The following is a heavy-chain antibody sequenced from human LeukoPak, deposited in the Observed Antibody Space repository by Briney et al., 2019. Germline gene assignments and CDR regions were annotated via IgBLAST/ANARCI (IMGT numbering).Heavy chain of an antibody. Sequence: PGGSLRLSCAASGFTFSSYWMSWVRQAPGKGLECVSYISSSSYTIYYADSVKGRFTISRDNAKNSVYLQMNGLRDEDTAVYYCARVVNNSDDYWGQGTLVTVS. CDR2: ISSSSYTI. CDR1: GFTFSSYW. D-gene: IGHD6-25*01. J-gene: IGHJ4*02. CDR3: ARVVNNSDDY. V-gene: IGHV3-48*02.